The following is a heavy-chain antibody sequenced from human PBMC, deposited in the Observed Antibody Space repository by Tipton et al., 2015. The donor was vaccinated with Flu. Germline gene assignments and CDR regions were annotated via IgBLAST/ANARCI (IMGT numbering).Heavy chain of an antibody. CDR1: GGSISSSRYY. J-gene: IGHJ6*02. Sequence: TLSLTCTVSGGSISSSRYYWGWIRQPPGKGLEWIGSIYHTGSTYYNPSLKSRVTISVDTSKNQFSLKLSSVTAADTAVYYCARAGTTWGRMDVWGQGTTVTVSS. D-gene: IGHD3-16*01. CDR3: ARAGTTWGRMDV. CDR2: IYHTGST. V-gene: IGHV4-39*07.